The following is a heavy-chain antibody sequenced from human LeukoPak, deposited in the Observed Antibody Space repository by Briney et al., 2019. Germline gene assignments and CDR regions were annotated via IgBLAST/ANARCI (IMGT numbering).Heavy chain of an antibody. CDR1: GFTFSSYS. CDR2: ISSSSSYI. V-gene: IGHV3-21*01. CDR3: ARSTMVRGVISRNDY. J-gene: IGHJ4*02. D-gene: IGHD3-10*01. Sequence: GGSLRLSCAASGFTFSSYSMNWVRQAPGKGLEWVSSISSSSSYIYYADPVKGRFTISRDNAKNSLYLQMNSLRAEDTAVYYCARSTMVRGVISRNDYWGQGTLVTVSS.